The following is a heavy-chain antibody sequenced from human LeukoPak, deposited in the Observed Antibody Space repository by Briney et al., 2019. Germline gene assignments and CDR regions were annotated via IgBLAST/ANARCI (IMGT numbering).Heavy chain of an antibody. D-gene: IGHD3-16*02. CDR1: GGSISSSSYY. CDR2: IYYSGRT. CDR3: ARVGAGYDYVWGSYRAPFAFDI. J-gene: IGHJ3*02. V-gene: IGHV4-61*01. Sequence: KASETLSLTCTVSGGSISSSSYYWSWIRQPPGKGLEWTGYIYYSGRTNYNPSLKSRVTIPVDTSKKQFSLKLSSVTAADTAVYYCARVGAGYDYVWGSYRAPFAFDIWGQGTMISVSS.